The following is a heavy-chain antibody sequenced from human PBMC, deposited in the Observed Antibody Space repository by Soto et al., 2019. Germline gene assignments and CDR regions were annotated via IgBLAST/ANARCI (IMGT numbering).Heavy chain of an antibody. J-gene: IGHJ4*02. CDR3: TTDGNRGYDSSANVDY. V-gene: IGHV3-15*01. CDR2: IKIKTDGGTT. D-gene: IGHD3-22*01. CDR1: GFTFSNAW. Sequence: PGRSLRLSCAASGFTFSNAWLSWVRQAPGKGLEWVGRIKIKTDGGTTDYAAPVKGRFTISRDDSKNTLYLQMNSLKTEDTAVYYCTTDGNRGYDSSANVDYWGQGTLVTVSS.